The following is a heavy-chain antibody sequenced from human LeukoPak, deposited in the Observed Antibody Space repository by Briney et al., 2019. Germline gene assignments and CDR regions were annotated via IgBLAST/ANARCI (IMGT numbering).Heavy chain of an antibody. D-gene: IGHD6-19*01. V-gene: IGHV1-2*02. Sequence: ASVKVSCKASGYTFISYDINWVRQAPGQGLEWMGWINPNSGGTNYAQKFQGRVTMTRDTSISTAYMELSRLRSDDTAVYYCARELGGIAVAGTNYWGQGTLVTVSS. J-gene: IGHJ4*02. CDR1: GYTFISYD. CDR2: INPNSGGT. CDR3: ARELGGIAVAGTNY.